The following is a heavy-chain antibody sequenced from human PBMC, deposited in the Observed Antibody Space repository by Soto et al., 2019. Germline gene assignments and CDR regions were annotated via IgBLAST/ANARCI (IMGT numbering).Heavy chain of an antibody. CDR2: ISGSGGST. Sequence: PGGSLRLSCAASGFTFSSYAMSWVRQAPGKGLEWVSAISGSGGSTYYADSVKGRFTISRDNSKNTLYLQMNSLRAEDTAVYYSANSRYSSGWFDDFDYWGQGTLVTVSS. V-gene: IGHV3-23*01. J-gene: IGHJ4*02. CDR1: GFTFSSYA. CDR3: ANSRYSSGWFDDFDY. D-gene: IGHD6-19*01.